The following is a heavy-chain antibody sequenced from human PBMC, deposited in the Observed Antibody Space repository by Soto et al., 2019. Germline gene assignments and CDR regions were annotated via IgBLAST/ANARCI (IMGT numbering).Heavy chain of an antibody. Sequence: QVQLVQSGAEVKMPGASVRVSCKGSGYTFTNYGISWVRQDPGQGLEWLGWISAYNGNTNYAQKFQGRVTMTTDTSTSTAYMDLRSLGSDDTAMYYCTRGWGEYWGQGTLVTVSS. D-gene: IGHD3-10*01. J-gene: IGHJ4*02. V-gene: IGHV1-18*04. CDR2: ISAYNGNT. CDR1: GYTFTNYG. CDR3: TRGWGEY.